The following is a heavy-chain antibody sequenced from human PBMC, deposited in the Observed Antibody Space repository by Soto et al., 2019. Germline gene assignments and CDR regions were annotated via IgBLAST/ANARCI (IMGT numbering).Heavy chain of an antibody. J-gene: IGHJ3*02. CDR2: INPSGGST. CDR3: ARDRDYYDSSGSHDAFDI. D-gene: IGHD3-22*01. V-gene: IGHV1-46*01. CDR1: GYTFTSYY. Sequence: QVQLVQSGAEVKKPGASVKVSCKASGYTFTSYYMPWVRQAPGQGLEWMGIINPSGGSTSYAQKFQGRVTMTRDTSTSTVYMELSSLRSEDTAVYYCARDRDYYDSSGSHDAFDIWGQGTMVTVSS.